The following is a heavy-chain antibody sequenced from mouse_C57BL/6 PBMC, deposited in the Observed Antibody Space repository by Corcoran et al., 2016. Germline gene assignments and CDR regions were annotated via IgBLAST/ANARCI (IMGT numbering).Heavy chain of an antibody. CDR1: GYSITSGYY. J-gene: IGHJ4*01. CDR3: AREVITDAMDY. V-gene: IGHV3-6*01. D-gene: IGHD2-4*01. Sequence: DVQLQESGPGLVKPSQSLSLTCSVTGYSITSGYYWNWIRQFPGNKLEWMGYISYDGSNNYNPSLKNRISITRDTSKNQFFLKLNSVTTEDTATYYCAREVITDAMDYWGQGTSVTVSS. CDR2: ISYDGSN.